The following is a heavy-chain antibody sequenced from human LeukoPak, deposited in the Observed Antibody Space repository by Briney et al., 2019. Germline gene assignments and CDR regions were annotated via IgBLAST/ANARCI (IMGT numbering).Heavy chain of an antibody. CDR2: IGGRGGST. CDR1: GFRFSDYT. CDR3: GKEGGA. J-gene: IGHJ5*02. D-gene: IGHD3-16*01. Sequence: GGSLKLSCAASGFRFSDYTMTWVRQAPGKGPEWVSAIGGRGGSTYYADSPGGRFTISRDNSQDMVYLQMNSLKVEDTATYYCGKEGGAWGQGTKVTVSS. V-gene: IGHV3-23*01.